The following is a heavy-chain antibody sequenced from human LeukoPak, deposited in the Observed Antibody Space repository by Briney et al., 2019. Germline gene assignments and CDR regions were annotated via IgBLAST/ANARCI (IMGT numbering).Heavy chain of an antibody. CDR2: IYHSGST. J-gene: IGHJ6*03. D-gene: IGHD6-6*01. V-gene: IGHV4-30-2*01. CDR1: GGSISSGSYY. CDR3: ARAGLAAIDYYYYYMDV. Sequence: SETLSLTCTVSGGSISSGSYYWSWIRQPPGKGLEWIGYIYHSGSTYYNPSLKSRVTISVDRSKNQFSLKLSSVTAADTAVYYCARAGLAAIDYYYYYMDVWGKGTTVTVSS.